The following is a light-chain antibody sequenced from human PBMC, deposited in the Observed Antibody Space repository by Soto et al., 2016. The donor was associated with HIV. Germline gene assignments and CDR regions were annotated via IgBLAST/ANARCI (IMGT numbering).Light chain of an antibody. Sequence: DIQMTQSPSTLSASVGDRVTITCRASQSISSWLAWYQQKPGKAPKLLIYKASSLESGVPTRFSSSGSGTEFTLTISSLQPDDFATYHCQQYNSYITFGGGTKVEIK. CDR2: KAS. V-gene: IGKV1-5*03. J-gene: IGKJ4*01. CDR3: QQYNSYIT. CDR1: QSISSW.